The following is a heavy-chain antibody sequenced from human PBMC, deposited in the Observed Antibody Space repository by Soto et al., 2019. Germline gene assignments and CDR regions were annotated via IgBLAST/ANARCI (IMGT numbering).Heavy chain of an antibody. Sequence: PGGSLRLSCAASGFTFSSYAMHWVRQAPGKGLEWVAVISYDGSNKYYADSVKGRFTISRDNSKNTLYLQMNSLRAEDTAVYYCARDQRGNYYDSSGYYSGGMYYYYYGMDVWGQGTTVTAP. CDR1: GFTFSSYA. D-gene: IGHD3-22*01. V-gene: IGHV3-30-3*01. CDR2: ISYDGSNK. CDR3: ARDQRGNYYDSSGYYSGGMYYYYYGMDV. J-gene: IGHJ6*02.